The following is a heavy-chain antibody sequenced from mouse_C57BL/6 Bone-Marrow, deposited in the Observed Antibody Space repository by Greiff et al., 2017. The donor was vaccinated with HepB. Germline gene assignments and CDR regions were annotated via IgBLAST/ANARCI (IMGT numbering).Heavy chain of an antibody. J-gene: IGHJ4*01. D-gene: IGHD2-2*01. CDR3: ARDASGYDGYYYAMDY. V-gene: IGHV7-1*01. CDR2: SRNKANDYTT. Sequence: DVMLVESGGGLVQSGRSLRLSCATSGFTFSDFYMEWVRQAPGKGLEWIAASRNKANDYTTEYSASVKGRFIVSRDTSQSILYLQMNALRAEDTAIYYCARDASGYDGYYYAMDYWGQGTSVTVSS. CDR1: GFTFSDFY.